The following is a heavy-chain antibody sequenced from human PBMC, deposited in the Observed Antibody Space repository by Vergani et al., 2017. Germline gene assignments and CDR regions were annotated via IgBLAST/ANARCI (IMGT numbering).Heavy chain of an antibody. V-gene: IGHV3-33*01. CDR1: GFTFSSHG. Sequence: QVQLVESGGGVVQPGRSLTLSCVASGFTFSSHGMHWVRQAPGKGREWVAVIWYDGSNKYYGDSVKGRFTISRDNSKNTLYLQMNSLRVEDTAVYYCARWGNEKRLDSWGQGTLVTVSS. J-gene: IGHJ5*01. CDR2: IWYDGSNK. CDR3: ARWGNEKRLDS. D-gene: IGHD1-1*01.